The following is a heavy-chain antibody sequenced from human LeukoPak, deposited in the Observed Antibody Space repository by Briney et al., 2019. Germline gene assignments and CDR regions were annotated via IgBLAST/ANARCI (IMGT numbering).Heavy chain of an antibody. J-gene: IGHJ5*02. CDR1: GYTFIDYY. D-gene: IGHD2-15*01. Sequence: GASVKVSCKASGYTFIDYYMHWARQAPGQGLEWMGRINSKSGGTNYAQNFQGRVTMTRDTSISTTYMELSRLTSDDTAVYYCARSRSGGENWFDPWGQGTLVTVSS. CDR2: INSKSGGT. V-gene: IGHV1-2*06. CDR3: ARSRSGGENWFDP.